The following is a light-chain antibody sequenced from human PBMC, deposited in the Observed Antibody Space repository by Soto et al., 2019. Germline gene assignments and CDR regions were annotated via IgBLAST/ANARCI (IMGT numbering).Light chain of an antibody. CDR2: DVS. V-gene: IGLV2-11*01. CDR3: SSYTGNKVFV. Sequence: QSVLTHPRSLSGSPGQSVTISCTGPTIGAHSFVSWYQDRPDKVPKLLIYDVSQRPSGIPDRFSGSRSANTASLTISGLQADDAAAYYCSSYTGNKVFVFGAVNKVTV. CDR1: TIGAHSF. J-gene: IGLJ1*01.